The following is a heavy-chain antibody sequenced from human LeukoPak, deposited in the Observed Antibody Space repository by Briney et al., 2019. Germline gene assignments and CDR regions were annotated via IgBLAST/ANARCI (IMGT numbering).Heavy chain of an antibody. Sequence: PSEILSLTCAVYGGSFSGYYWSWIRQPPGKGLEWIGEINHSGSTNYNPSLKSRVTMSVDTSKNQFSLNLSSVTAADTAVYYCARESSGSYYNPQGYMDVWGKGTTVTVSS. CDR1: GGSFSGYY. D-gene: IGHD3-10*01. V-gene: IGHV4-34*01. J-gene: IGHJ6*03. CDR2: INHSGST. CDR3: ARESSGSYYNPQGYMDV.